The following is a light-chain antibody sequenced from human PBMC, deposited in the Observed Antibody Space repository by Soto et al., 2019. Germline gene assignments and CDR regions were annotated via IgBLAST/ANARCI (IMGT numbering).Light chain of an antibody. CDR1: QNIYNW. V-gene: IGKV1-5*01. J-gene: IGKJ1*01. CDR3: QQYHSYWT. CDR2: DVS. Sequence: DIQMTQSPFTLSASAGARVTITCRASQNIYNWLAWYQQKPGKAPKLLIYDVSNLQSGVPSRFSGSGSGTEFTLTISSLQPDDFATYYCQQYHSYWTFGQGTKVDIK.